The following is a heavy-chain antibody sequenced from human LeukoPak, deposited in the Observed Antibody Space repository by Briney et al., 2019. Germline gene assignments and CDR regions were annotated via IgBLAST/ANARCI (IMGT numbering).Heavy chain of an antibody. CDR1: GFTFSSYG. CDR3: AKTGSIAVSLGY. V-gene: IGHV3-30*18. J-gene: IGHJ4*02. D-gene: IGHD6-19*01. CDR2: ISYDGSNK. Sequence: GGSMRLSCAASGFTFSSYGTHWVRQPQGKGLEWVAVISYDGSNKYYADSVKGRFTISRDNSKNTLYLQMNSLRAEDTAVYYCAKTGSIAVSLGYWGQGTLVTVSS.